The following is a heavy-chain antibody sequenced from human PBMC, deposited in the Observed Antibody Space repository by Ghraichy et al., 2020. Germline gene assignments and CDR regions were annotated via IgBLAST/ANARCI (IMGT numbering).Heavy chain of an antibody. CDR1: GDSVSSNSAA. V-gene: IGHV6-1*01. D-gene: IGHD2-15*01. Sequence: SETLSLTCAISGDSVSSNSAAWNWIRQSPSRGLEWLGRTYYRSKWYNDYAVSVKSRITINPDTSKNQFSLQLNSVTPEDTAVYYCARGDCSGGSCYDYYYYYYMDVWGKGTTVTVSS. J-gene: IGHJ6*03. CDR2: TYYRSKWYN. CDR3: ARGDCSGGSCYDYYYYYYMDV.